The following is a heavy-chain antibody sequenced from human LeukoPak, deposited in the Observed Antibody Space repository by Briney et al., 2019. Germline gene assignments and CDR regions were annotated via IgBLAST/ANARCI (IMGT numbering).Heavy chain of an antibody. CDR1: GGSFRGYY. D-gene: IGHD3-16*01. CDR2: IYHSGST. V-gene: IGHV4-34*01. J-gene: IGHJ4*02. CDR3: ARVGRSWRYYVDY. Sequence: SETLSLTCAVYGGSFRGYYWSWIRQPPGKGLEWIGEIYHSGSTNYNPSLKRRVTTSVDTSKNKFSLKLSSVTAADTAVYYRARVGRSWRYYVDYWGQGTLVTVSS.